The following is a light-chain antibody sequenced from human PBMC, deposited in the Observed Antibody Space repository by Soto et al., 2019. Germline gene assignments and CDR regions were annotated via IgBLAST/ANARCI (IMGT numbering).Light chain of an antibody. CDR1: PGAVTSGHY. Sequence: QTVVTQEPSLPVSQGGPVTLPVGPTPGAVTSGHYPYWFQQKPGQAPRTLIYDTSNKHSWTPARFSGSLLGGKAALTLSGAQPEDEAEYSCLLSYSGARVFGGGTKLTVL. J-gene: IGLJ2*01. CDR2: DTS. V-gene: IGLV7-46*01. CDR3: LLSYSGARV.